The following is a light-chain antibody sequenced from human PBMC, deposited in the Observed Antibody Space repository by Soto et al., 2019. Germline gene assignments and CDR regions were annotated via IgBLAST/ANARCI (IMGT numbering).Light chain of an antibody. J-gene: IGKJ1*01. Sequence: EIVLTQSPATLSVSPGERATLSCRASQSISSNLAWYQQKPVQAPRLLIYSTSTRATGVPARFSGSWSGTEVTITISSLQSADSAVHDCQQYNNWPTWTFGLGTKVAI. CDR1: QSISSN. CDR3: QQYNNWPTWT. V-gene: IGKV3-15*01. CDR2: STS.